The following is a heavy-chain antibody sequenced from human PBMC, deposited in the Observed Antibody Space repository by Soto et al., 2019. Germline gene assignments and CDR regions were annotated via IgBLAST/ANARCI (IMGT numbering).Heavy chain of an antibody. CDR1: GFIFSDYE. D-gene: IGHD2-8*02. CDR3: VKEYCTGGTCFEAFDL. Sequence: EAELVEAGGGLVQPGGSLTLSCAASGFIFSDYEVDWVRQAPGRGPEWISYISDGGTTIYYAASVKGRFTISRDDAKKLLYLHMNNLRVDDTAIYFCVKEYCTGGTCFEAFDLWGQGTVVTVSS. J-gene: IGHJ3*01. CDR2: ISDGGTTI. V-gene: IGHV3-48*03.